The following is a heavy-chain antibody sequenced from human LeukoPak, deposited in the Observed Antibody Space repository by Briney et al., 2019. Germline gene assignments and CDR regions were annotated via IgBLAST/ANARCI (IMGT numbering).Heavy chain of an antibody. CDR1: GGSISSYY. Sequence: PSQTLSLTCTLSGGSISSYYWSWIRHPPRKGLEWVGYIYYSESTNYNPSLKSRVNISVDSSKKQFSLKLRSVTAADTAVYYCATDSVAVAGDRAFEIWGHGTMVTVSS. D-gene: IGHD2-15*01. CDR2: IYYSEST. J-gene: IGHJ3*02. V-gene: IGHV4-59*01. CDR3: ATDSVAVAGDRAFEI.